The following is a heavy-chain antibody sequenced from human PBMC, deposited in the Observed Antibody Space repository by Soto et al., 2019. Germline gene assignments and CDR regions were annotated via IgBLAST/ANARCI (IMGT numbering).Heavy chain of an antibody. CDR1: GFTFSSYA. V-gene: IGHV3-23*01. CDR3: SHSDRHFGMDC. Sequence: GGSLRLSCAASGFTFSSYAMSWVRQAPGKGLEWVSSISTSGGSTYYADSVKGRFTISRDNSNNTLYLQMNSLRAEDTAVYDCSHSDRHFGMDCWGLGTTVPVSS. J-gene: IGHJ6*02. CDR2: ISTSGGST.